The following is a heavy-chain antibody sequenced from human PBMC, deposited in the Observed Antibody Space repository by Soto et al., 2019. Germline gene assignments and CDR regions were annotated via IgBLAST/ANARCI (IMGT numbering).Heavy chain of an antibody. CDR2: IYWDDDK. CDR3: AHSRSALTVVTPVYWFDP. Sequence: QITLKESGPTLVKPTQTLTLTCTFSGFSLSTSGVGVGWIRQPPGKALEWLALIYWDDDKRYSPSLKSRLTITKDTSKNQVVLTMTNMDPVDTATYYCAHSRSALTVVTPVYWFDPWGQGTLVTVSS. D-gene: IGHD2-21*02. J-gene: IGHJ5*02. CDR1: GFSLSTSGVG. V-gene: IGHV2-5*02.